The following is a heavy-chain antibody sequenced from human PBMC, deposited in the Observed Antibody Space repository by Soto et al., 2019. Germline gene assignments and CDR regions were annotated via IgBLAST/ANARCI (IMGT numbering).Heavy chain of an antibody. CDR1: GFTFSSCA. CDR3: ARDLGYSSWDGVAFVY. J-gene: IGHJ4*02. V-gene: IGHV3-30-3*01. CDR2: ISYDGSNK. Sequence: QVQLVESGGGVVQPGRSLRLSCAASGFTFSSCAMHWVRQAPGKGLEWVAVISYDGSNKYYADSVKGRFTISRDNSKNTLYLQMISLSAEDTAVYYCARDLGYSSWDGVAFVYWGQGTLVNVSS. D-gene: IGHD6-13*01.